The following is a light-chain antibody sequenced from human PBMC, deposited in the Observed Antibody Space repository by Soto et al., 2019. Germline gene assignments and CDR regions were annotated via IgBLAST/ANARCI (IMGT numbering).Light chain of an antibody. J-gene: IGKJ5*01. V-gene: IGKV3D-20*02. CDR1: QSINSNY. CDR3: QQRSNWPIT. CDR2: GAS. Sequence: EIVLTQSPGTLSLSPGERATLSCRASQSINSNYFAWYQQKPGQAPRLLIYGASTRATGIPARFSGSGSGTDFTLTISSLEPEDFAVYYCQQRSNWPITFGQGTRLEIK.